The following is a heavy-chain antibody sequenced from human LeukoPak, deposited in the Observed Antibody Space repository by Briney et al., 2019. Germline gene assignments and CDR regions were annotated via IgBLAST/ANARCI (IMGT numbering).Heavy chain of an antibody. J-gene: IGHJ4*02. CDR3: ASGTYYYFDF. D-gene: IGHD6-13*01. CDR1: GASISSYY. V-gene: IGHV4-59*01. Sequence: SETLSLTCTVSGASISSYYWSWIRQPPGKGLEWIGYIHYSGSTNYNPSLKSPFTISVDTSKSQFSLKVNSVTAADTAVYYCASGTYYYFDFWGQGALVTVSS. CDR2: IHYSGST.